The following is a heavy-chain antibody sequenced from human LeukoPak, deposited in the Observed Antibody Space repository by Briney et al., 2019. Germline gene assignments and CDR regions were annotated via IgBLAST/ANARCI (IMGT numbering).Heavy chain of an antibody. D-gene: IGHD1-26*01. V-gene: IGHV1-69*04. CDR2: IIPILGIA. CDR1: GGTFSSYA. CDR3: ASWTLVDSPDAFDI. J-gene: IGHJ3*02. Sequence: SVKVSCKASGGTFSSYAISWVRQAPGQGLEWMGRIIPILGIANYAQKFQGRVTITADKSTSTAYMELSSLRSEDTAVYYCASWTLVDSPDAFDIWGPGTLVTVSS.